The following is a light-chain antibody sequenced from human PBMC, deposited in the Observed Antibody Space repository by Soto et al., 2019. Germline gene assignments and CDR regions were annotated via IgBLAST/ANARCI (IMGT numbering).Light chain of an antibody. CDR2: AAS. Sequence: DIQMTQSPSSLSVSVGDRVTITCRASQDIRNYLAWYQQKPGKVPKLLIYAASTLQSGVPSRFSGSVSGTDFTLTISSLQPEDSASYYCQQYYNSGLTFGGGTKVAIK. CDR1: QDIRNY. V-gene: IGKV1-27*01. J-gene: IGKJ4*01. CDR3: QQYYNSGLT.